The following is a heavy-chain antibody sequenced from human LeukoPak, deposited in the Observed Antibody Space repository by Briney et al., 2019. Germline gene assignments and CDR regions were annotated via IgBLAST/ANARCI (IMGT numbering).Heavy chain of an antibody. V-gene: IGHV3-74*01. D-gene: IGHD1-26*01. J-gene: IGHJ4*02. CDR2: GNPDGSSI. Sequence: GGSLRLSCAASLFTSSNYWMHWVRQVPEKGLGWVSRGNPDGSSITYAKSVKGRFTSSRDNGKNSLYMQMNSLRAEDTALYYCAKDIAVGATPYYFDSWGQGTLVTVSS. CDR3: AKDIAVGATPYYFDS. CDR1: LFTSSNYW.